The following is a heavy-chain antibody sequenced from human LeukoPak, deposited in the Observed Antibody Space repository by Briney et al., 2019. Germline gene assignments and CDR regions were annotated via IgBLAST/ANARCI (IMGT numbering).Heavy chain of an antibody. CDR1: GFTFITSW. D-gene: IGHD3-10*01. V-gene: IGHV3-48*04. CDR2: ISSSGSTK. CDR3: AALAYYYGSGASGPNIDY. J-gene: IGHJ4*02. Sequence: GGSLRLSCAASGFTFITSWMSWLRQAPGKGLEWVSYISSSGSTKHYTDSVKGRFTISRDNAKNSLYLQMNSLRAEDTAVYYCAALAYYYGSGASGPNIDYWGQGTLVTVSS.